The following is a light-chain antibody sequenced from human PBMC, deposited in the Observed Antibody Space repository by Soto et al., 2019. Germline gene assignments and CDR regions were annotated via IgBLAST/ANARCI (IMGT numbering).Light chain of an antibody. CDR1: QSVSSSY. CDR2: GAS. J-gene: IGKJ5*01. CDR3: QQYGSSPIT. Sequence: EIVLPQSPGTLSLSPGASATLSCRASQSVSSSYLAWYQQKPGQPPRLLFYGASTRATDIPARFSGSGSGTDFTLTISRLEPEDFAVYYCQQYGSSPITFGQGTRLEIK. V-gene: IGKV3-20*01.